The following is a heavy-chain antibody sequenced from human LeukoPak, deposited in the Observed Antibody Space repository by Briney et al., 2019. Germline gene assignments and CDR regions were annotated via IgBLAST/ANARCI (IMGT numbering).Heavy chain of an antibody. V-gene: IGHV3-49*03. CDR2: IRSKAYGGTT. D-gene: IGHD2-2*01. CDR3: TTDPPRYCSSASCYTGY. CDR1: GFTFGDYA. Sequence: PGRSLRLSCTASGFTFGDYAMTWFRQAPGKGLEWVGFIRSKAYGGTTEYAASVKGRFTISRDDSKNTLYLQMNSLKTEDTAVYYCTTDPPRYCSSASCYTGYWGQGTLVTVSS. J-gene: IGHJ4*02.